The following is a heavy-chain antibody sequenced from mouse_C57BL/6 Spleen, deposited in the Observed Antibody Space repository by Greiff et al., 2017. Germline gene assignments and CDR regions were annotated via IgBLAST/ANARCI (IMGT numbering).Heavy chain of an antibody. D-gene: IGHD1-1*01. J-gene: IGHJ2*01. CDR3: TRGTTVVATPH. V-gene: IGHV14-4*01. CDR1: GFNIKDDY. Sequence: EVKLVESGAELVRPGASVKLSCTASGFNIKDDYMHWVKQRPEQGLEWIGWIDPENGDTEYASKFQGKATITADTSSNTAYLQLSSLTSEDTAVYYCTRGTTVVATPHWGQGTTLTVSS. CDR2: IDPENGDT.